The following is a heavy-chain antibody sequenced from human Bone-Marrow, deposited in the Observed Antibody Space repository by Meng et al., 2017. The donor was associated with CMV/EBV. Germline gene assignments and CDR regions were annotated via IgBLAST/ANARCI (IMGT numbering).Heavy chain of an antibody. CDR2: MNPNRGNT. D-gene: IGHD6-13*01. CDR1: GYTFIYYD. CDR3: ARGQVQCSTIDCHDYRFSGMDV. J-gene: IGHJ6*02. V-gene: IGHV1-8*01. Sequence: ASVKVSCKASGYTFIYYDIFWVRQASGQGLEWVGWMNPNRGNTAYAQKFQGRDTMTRDTSTGTTYMELNNLRSGDTAMYYCARGQVQCSTIDCHDYRFSGMDVWGQGTTVTVSS.